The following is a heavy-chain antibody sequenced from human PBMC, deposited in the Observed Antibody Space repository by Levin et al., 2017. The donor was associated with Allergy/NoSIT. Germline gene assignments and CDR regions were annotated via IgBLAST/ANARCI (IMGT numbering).Heavy chain of an antibody. CDR3: ARVHTRGDYDFWSGYYPRWFDP. CDR1: GFTFSSYS. D-gene: IGHD3-3*01. Sequence: PGGSLRLSCAASGFTFSSYSMNWVRQAPGKGLEWVSSISSSSSYIYYADSVKGRFTISRDNAKNSLYLQMNSLRAEDTAVYYCARVHTRGDYDFWSGYYPRWFDPWGQGTLVTVSS. V-gene: IGHV3-21*01. J-gene: IGHJ5*02. CDR2: ISSSSSYI.